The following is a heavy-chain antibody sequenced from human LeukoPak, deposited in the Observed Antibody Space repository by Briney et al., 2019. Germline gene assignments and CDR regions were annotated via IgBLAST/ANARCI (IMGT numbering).Heavy chain of an antibody. CDR2: IYTSGST. CDR1: GGSISSSSYY. D-gene: IGHD2-2*01. CDR3: ARGPRKSVGFDY. J-gene: IGHJ4*02. V-gene: IGHV4-61*02. Sequence: SETLSLTCTVSGGSISSSSYYWSWIRQPAGKGLEWIGRIYTSGSTNYNPSLKSRVTISVDTSKNQFSLKLSSVTAADTAVYYCARGPRKSVGFDYWGQGTLVTVSS.